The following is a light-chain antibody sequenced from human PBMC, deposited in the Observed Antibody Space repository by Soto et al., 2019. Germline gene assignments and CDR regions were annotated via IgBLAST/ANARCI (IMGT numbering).Light chain of an antibody. CDR1: SSDVGSYNY. V-gene: IGLV2-14*01. J-gene: IGLJ1*01. CDR2: EVS. CDR3: SSYTSSITVV. Sequence: QSVLTQPASVSGSPGQSITISCTGTSSDVGSYNYVSWYQQHPGKAPKLLIYEVSNRPSGVSNRFSGSKSGNTASLTISGLQAEDEADYYCSSYTSSITVVFGTGTKVT.